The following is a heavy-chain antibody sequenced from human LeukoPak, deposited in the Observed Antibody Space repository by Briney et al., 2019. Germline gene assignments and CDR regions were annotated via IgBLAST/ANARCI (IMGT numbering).Heavy chain of an antibody. J-gene: IGHJ4*02. CDR1: GFTFSSYA. D-gene: IGHD2/OR15-2a*01. CDR2: ISYDGSNK. CDR3: ARGGYYPYYFDY. V-gene: IGHV3-30*14. Sequence: GRSLRLSCAASGFTFSSYAMHWVRQAPGKGLEWVAVISYDGSNKYYADSVKGRFTISRDNSKNTLYLQMNSLRAEDTAVYYCARGGYYPYYFDYWGQGTLVTVSS.